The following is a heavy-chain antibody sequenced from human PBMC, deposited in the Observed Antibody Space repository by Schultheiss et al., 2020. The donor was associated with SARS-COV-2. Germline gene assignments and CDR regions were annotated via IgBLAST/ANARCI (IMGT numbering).Heavy chain of an antibody. CDR3: ASLYQLLYTPYYGMDV. V-gene: IGHV1-2*06. CDR1: GYTFTDYF. D-gene: IGHD2-2*02. J-gene: IGHJ6*02. CDR2: INPNSGGT. Sequence: ASVKVSCKASGYTFTDYFMHWVRQAPGQGLEWMGRINPNSGGTNYAQKFQGRVTMTRDTSISTAYMELSRLRSDDTAVYYCASLYQLLYTPYYGMDVWGQGTTVTVSS.